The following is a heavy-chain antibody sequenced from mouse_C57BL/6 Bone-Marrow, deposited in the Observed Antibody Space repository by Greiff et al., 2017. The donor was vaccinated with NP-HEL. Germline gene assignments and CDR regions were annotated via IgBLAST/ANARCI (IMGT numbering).Heavy chain of an antibody. CDR1: GYTFTDYN. CDR3: ARFYDGYYVWYFDV. CDR2: INPNNGGT. Sequence: EVKLMESGPELVKPGASVKIPCKASGYTFTDYNMDWVKQSHGKSLEWIGDINPNNGGTIYNQKFKGKATLTVDKSSSTAYMELRSLTSEDTAVYFCARFYDGYYVWYFDVWGTGTTVTVSS. D-gene: IGHD2-3*01. V-gene: IGHV1-18*01. J-gene: IGHJ1*03.